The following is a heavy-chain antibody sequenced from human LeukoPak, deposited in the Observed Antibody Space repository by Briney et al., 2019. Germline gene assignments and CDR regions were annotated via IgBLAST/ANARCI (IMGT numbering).Heavy chain of an antibody. D-gene: IGHD3-16*01. CDR2: ISSSTHYM. V-gene: IGHV3-21*01. J-gene: IGHJ4*02. CDR1: GFTFNYYA. CDR3: AREGGSFFFEY. Sequence: GGSLRLSCAASGFTFNYYAMNWVRQAPGKGLEWVSSISSSTHYMYYADSVKGRFTISRDDAKNSLYLQMSSPKVEDTAIYYCAREGGSFFFEYWGQGTLVTVSS.